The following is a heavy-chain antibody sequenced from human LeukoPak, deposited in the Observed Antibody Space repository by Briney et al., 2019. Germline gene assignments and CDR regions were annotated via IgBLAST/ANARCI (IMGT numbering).Heavy chain of an antibody. J-gene: IGHJ6*03. CDR2: ITSSGTYI. CDR1: GFTFNNYN. CDR3: ARDPYSGNYGNYYYYYMDV. Sequence: GGSLGLSCAASGFTFNNYNMNWVRQAPGKALEWVSSITSSGTYIFYADSVKGRFTISRDNAKNSLYLQMNSLGPEDTAVYYCARDPYSGNYGNYYYYYMDVWGKGTTVTISS. D-gene: IGHD1-26*01. V-gene: IGHV3-21*01.